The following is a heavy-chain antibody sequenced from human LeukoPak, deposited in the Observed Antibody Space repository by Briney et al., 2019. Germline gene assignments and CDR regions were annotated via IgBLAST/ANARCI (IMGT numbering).Heavy chain of an antibody. D-gene: IGHD6-13*01. CDR1: GGSISGSSYY. CDR3: VRQGGQQLITGRTFDY. Sequence: SETLSLTCTVSGGSISGSSYYWGWIRQPPGKGLEWIGSIYYSGSTYYNPSLKSRVTNSVDTSKNQFSLKLSSVTAADTAVYYCVRQGGQQLITGRTFDYWGQGTLVTVSS. J-gene: IGHJ4*02. CDR2: IYYSGST. V-gene: IGHV4-39*01.